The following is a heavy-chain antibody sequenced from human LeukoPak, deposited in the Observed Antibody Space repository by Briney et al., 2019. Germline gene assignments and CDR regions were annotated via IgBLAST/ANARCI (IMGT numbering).Heavy chain of an antibody. V-gene: IGHV1-46*01. D-gene: IGHD6-19*01. CDR3: ARGRRGSGWYDGLYY. CDR2: INPNRGST. CDR1: GYTFSTYA. Sequence: ASVKVSCKAFGYTFSTYAMSWVRQAPGQGLEWMGIINPNRGSTSYAQKFQGRVTMTRDMSTSTVYMELSSLRSEDTAVYYCARGRRGSGWYDGLYYWGQGTLVTVSS. J-gene: IGHJ4*02.